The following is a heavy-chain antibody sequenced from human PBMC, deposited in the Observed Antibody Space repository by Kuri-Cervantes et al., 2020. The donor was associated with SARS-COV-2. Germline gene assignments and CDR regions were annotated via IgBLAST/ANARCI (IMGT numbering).Heavy chain of an antibody. V-gene: IGHV4-39*01. CDR1: TFSSYW. Sequence: TFSSYWMIWVRPAPGKGLEWSGSIHYSGSTYYNPSLKSRVTISADTSKNQFSLKLSSVTAADTAVYYCARSGAGSYYNYYYGMDVWGQGTTVTVSS. CDR3: ARSGAGSYYNYYYGMDV. J-gene: IGHJ6*02. D-gene: IGHD3-10*01. CDR2: IHYSGST.